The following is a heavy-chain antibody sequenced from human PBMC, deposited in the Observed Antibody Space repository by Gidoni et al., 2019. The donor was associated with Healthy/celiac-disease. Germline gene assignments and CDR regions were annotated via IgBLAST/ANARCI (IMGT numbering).Heavy chain of an antibody. CDR3: ARTPYYYDSSGYRIPGESY. V-gene: IGHV4-39*01. J-gene: IGHJ4*02. Sequence: DGLEWIGSIYYIGSTYYNPSLKSRVTISVDTSKNQFSLKLSSVTAADTAVYYCARTPYYYDSSGYRIPGESYWGQGTLVTVSS. D-gene: IGHD3-22*01. CDR2: IYYIGST.